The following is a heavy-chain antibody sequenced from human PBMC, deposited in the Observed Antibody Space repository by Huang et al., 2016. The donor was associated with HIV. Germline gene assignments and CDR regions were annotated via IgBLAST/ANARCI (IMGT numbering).Heavy chain of an antibody. CDR3: ARDKSGGDANWYFDL. D-gene: IGHD2-21*01. CDR1: GGTFSSYA. V-gene: IGHV1-69*01. Sequence: QVQLVQSGAEVKKPGSSVKVSCKASGGTFSSYAINWVRQAPGQGLEWMGGIIPIFGTANYARKFQGRVTITADESTSTAYMELSSLRSEDTAVYYCARDKSGGDANWYFDLWGRGTLVTVSS. CDR2: IIPIFGTA. J-gene: IGHJ2*01.